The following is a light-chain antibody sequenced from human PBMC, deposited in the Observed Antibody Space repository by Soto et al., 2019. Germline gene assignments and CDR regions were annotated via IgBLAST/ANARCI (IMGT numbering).Light chain of an antibody. CDR3: QQYKDWPTA. V-gene: IGKV3-15*01. CDR1: QSVSTQ. Sequence: EIVMTQSPAILSVSPGERATLSYRASQSVSTQVAWYQQKSGQAPRLLIHYASTRATGVPARFSGSGSGTDFTLTITSLQSDDFGTYYCQQYKDWPTAFGQGTKVDIK. J-gene: IGKJ1*01. CDR2: YAS.